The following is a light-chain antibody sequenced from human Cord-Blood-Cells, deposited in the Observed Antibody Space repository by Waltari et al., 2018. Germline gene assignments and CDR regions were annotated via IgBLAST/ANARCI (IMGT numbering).Light chain of an antibody. CDR3: PQYYSTPRT. V-gene: IGKV1-NL1*01. J-gene: IGKJ4*01. Sequence: DIQMTQSPSSLSASVGDRVTITCRASQGISNSLAWYQQKPGIDPKPPRYAESRLESGVPARFSGTGSGTVYTLAISSLQPEDFATDYCPQYYSTPRTVGGGTKVEIK. CDR2: AES. CDR1: QGISNS.